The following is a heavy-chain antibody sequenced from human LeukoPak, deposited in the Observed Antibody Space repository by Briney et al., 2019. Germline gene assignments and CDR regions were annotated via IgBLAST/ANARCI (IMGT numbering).Heavy chain of an antibody. CDR1: GFTFSRNG. J-gene: IGHJ6*03. Sequence: GGTLRLSCAASGFTFSRNGMTWVRQAPGKGLEWVSAISGSGGNTYYADSVKGRFTISRDNSKNTLYLQMNSLRAEDTAVYYCAAFGDKYYYYMDVWGKGTTVTVSS. V-gene: IGHV3-23*01. CDR3: AAFGDKYYYYMDV. D-gene: IGHD3-10*01. CDR2: ISGSGGNT.